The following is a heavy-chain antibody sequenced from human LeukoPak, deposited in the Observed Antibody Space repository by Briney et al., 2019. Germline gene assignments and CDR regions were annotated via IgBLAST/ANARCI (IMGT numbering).Heavy chain of an antibody. CDR3: AREPMYAALDY. V-gene: IGHV3-30*04. CDR1: GFTFSSYA. J-gene: IGHJ4*02. Sequence: GRSLRLSCAASGFTFSSYAMHWVRQAPGKGLEWVAVISYDGSNKYYADSVKGRFTISRDNSKNTLYLQMNSLRAEDTAVYYCAREPMYAALDYWGQGTLVTVSP. CDR2: ISYDGSNK. D-gene: IGHD2-15*01.